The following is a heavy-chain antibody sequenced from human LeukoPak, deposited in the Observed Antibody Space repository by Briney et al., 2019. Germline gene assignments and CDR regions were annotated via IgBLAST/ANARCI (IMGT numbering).Heavy chain of an antibody. CDR1: GGSISSYY. V-gene: IGHV4-59*01. CDR2: IYYSGST. CDR3: TRGSIAYYYMDV. J-gene: IGHJ6*03. Sequence: PSETLSLTCTVSGGSISSYYGSWIRQPPGKGLEWIGNIYYSGSTNYNPSLKSRVTISVDTSKNQFSLKLSSVTAADTAVYYCTRGSIAYYYMDVWGKGTTVTISS. D-gene: IGHD3-22*01.